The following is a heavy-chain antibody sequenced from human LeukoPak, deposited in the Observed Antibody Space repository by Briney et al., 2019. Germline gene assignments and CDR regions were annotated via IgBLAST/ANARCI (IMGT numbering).Heavy chain of an antibody. V-gene: IGHV3-23*01. J-gene: IGHJ4*02. CDR1: GFTFSSYA. D-gene: IGHD2-8*01. CDR2: ISGSGGST. Sequence: GGSLRLSCAASGFTFSSYAMSWVRQAPGKGLEWVSAISGSGGSTYYADSVKGRFTISRDNSKNTLYLQINSLRAEDTAVYYCAKVGYCTNGVCYNFDYWGQGTLVTVSS. CDR3: AKVGYCTNGVCYNFDY.